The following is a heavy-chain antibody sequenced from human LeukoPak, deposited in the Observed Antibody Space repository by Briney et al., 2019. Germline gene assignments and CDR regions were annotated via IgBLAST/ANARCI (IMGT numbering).Heavy chain of an antibody. CDR1: GFTFSSYW. D-gene: IGHD2-21*02. V-gene: IGHV3-7*04. J-gene: IGHJ4*02. CDR3: VRGGHYCFDY. Sequence: PGGSLRLSCAASGFTFSSYWMAWVRQAPGKGLEWVANIKQDESEKYYVDSVKGRFTISRVNAKNSLYLHMNTLRAEDTAVYYCVRGGHYCFDYWGQGTLVTVSS. CDR2: IKQDESEK.